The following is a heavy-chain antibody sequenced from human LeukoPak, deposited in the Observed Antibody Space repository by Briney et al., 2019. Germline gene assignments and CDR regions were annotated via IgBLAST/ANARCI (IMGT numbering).Heavy chain of an antibody. CDR3: AKDRGDIDAFDI. V-gene: IGHV3-9*01. D-gene: IGHD2-15*01. CDR1: GFTFDDYA. CDR2: ISWNSGSI. Sequence: PGGSLRLSCAASGFTFDDYAMHWVRQAPGKGLECVSGISWNSGSIGYADSVKGRFTISRDNAKNSLYLQMNSLRAEDTALYYCAKDRGDIDAFDIWGQGTMVTVSS. J-gene: IGHJ3*02.